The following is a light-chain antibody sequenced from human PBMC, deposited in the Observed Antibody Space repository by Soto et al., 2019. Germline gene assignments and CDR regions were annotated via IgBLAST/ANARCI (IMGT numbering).Light chain of an antibody. CDR1: SSNIGAGYD. V-gene: IGLV1-40*01. Sequence: QPVLTQPPSVSGAPGQRVTISCTGSSSNIGAGYDVHWYQQRPGTAPKLLIFGNINRPSGVPDRFSGSKSGTSASLAITGLQAEDEGDYYCQSYESTLGARYVFGTGTKVTVL. J-gene: IGLJ1*01. CDR3: QSYESTLGARYV. CDR2: GNI.